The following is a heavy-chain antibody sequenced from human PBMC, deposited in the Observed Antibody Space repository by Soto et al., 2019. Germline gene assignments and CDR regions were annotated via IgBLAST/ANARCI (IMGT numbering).Heavy chain of an antibody. J-gene: IGHJ3*02. Sequence: SETLSLTCTVSGGSISSSSYYWGWIRQPPGKGLEWIGSIYYSGSTYYNPSLKSRVTISVDTSKNQFSLKLSSVTAADTAVYYCARLRGYVLLWFGEPYRDDDAFDIWGQGTMVTVSS. CDR2: IYYSGST. V-gene: IGHV4-39*01. CDR1: GGSISSSSYY. D-gene: IGHD3-10*01. CDR3: ARLRGYVLLWFGEPYRDDDAFDI.